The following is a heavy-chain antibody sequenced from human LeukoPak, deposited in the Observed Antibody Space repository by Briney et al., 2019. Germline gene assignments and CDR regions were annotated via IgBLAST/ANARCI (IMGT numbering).Heavy chain of an antibody. D-gene: IGHD3-9*01. Sequence: ASVKVSCKASGYTFTSYGISWVRQAPGQGLEWMGWISAYNGNTNYAQKLQGRVTMTTDTSTSTAYMELRSLRSDDTAVYYCARDRYFDWYFFVFDTKPYYYYMDVWGKGTTVTISS. CDR1: GYTFTSYG. V-gene: IGHV1-18*01. J-gene: IGHJ6*03. CDR3: ARDRYFDWYFFVFDTKPYYYYMDV. CDR2: ISAYNGNT.